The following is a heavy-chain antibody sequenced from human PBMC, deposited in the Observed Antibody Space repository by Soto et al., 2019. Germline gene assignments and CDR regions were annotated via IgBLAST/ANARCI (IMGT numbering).Heavy chain of an antibody. D-gene: IGHD5-18*01. CDR3: ARDKGFSYGPGTDD. J-gene: IGHJ4*02. CDR2: IDSSGENT. V-gene: IGHV1-46*01. Sequence: QVQLVQSGAEVKKPGASVIVSCKASAFTFTSYYLHWVRQAPGQGLEWMGIIDSSGENTNYAQKFLGRVTVTRDTSTSTVYTELSSLRSEDTAVYYCARDKGFSYGPGTDDWGQGTLVTVSS. CDR1: AFTFTSYY.